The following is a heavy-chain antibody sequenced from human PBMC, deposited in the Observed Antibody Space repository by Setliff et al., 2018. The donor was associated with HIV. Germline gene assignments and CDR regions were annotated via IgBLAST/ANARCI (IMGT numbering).Heavy chain of an antibody. J-gene: IGHJ4*02. D-gene: IGHD3-3*01. V-gene: IGHV3-21*01. CDR2: ISSSSDYI. Sequence: PGGSLRLSCAASGFTFSSYSMNWVRQAPGKGLEWVSSISSSSDYISYGDSVKGRFTISRDNAKNSLYLEMNSLRVEDTAVYYCARAFSGYYFDYWGQGTLVTVSS. CDR1: GFTFSSYS. CDR3: ARAFSGYYFDY.